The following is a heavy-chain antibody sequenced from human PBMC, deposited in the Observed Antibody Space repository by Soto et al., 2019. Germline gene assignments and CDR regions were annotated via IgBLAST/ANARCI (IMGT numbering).Heavy chain of an antibody. V-gene: IGHV4-59*01. J-gene: IGHJ6*03. D-gene: IGHD2-2*01. CDR1: GGSISSYY. Sequence: SETLSLTYTVSGGSISSYYWSWIRQPPGKGLEWIGYIYYSGSTNYNPSLKSRVTISVDTSKNQFSLKLSSVTAADTAVYYCARLYCSSTSCYWGPYYYYYYMDVWGKGTTVTVSS. CDR3: ARLYCSSTSCYWGPYYYYYYMDV. CDR2: IYYSGST.